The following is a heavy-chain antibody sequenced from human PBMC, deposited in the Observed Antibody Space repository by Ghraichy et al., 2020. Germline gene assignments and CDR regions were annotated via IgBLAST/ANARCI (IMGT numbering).Heavy chain of an antibody. CDR2: IYYSGST. CDR3: ARPVCGGDCFMRAFDI. D-gene: IGHD2-21*02. J-gene: IGHJ3*02. V-gene: IGHV4-39*01. CDR1: GGSISSSSYY. Sequence: SQTLSLTCTVSGGSISSSSYYWGWIRQPPGKGLEWIGSIYYSGSTYYNPSLKSRVTISVDTSKNQFSLKLSSVTAADTAVYYCARPVCGGDCFMRAFDIWGKGTMVTVSS.